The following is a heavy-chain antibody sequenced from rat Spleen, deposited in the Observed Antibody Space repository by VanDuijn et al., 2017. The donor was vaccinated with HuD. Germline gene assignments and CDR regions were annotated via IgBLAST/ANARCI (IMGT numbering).Heavy chain of an antibody. J-gene: IGHJ2*01. V-gene: IGHV5-25*01. CDR2: ISTGGGST. Sequence: EVQLVESGGGLVQPGRSLKLSCAASGFTFSNYYMAWVRQAPKKGLEWVAYISTGGGSTYYRDSVKGRFTISRDNAKSTLYLQMDSLRSEDTATYYCARHTPFNYGTVGDYWGQGVMVTVSS. D-gene: IGHD1-11*01. CDR3: ARHTPFNYGTVGDY. CDR1: GFTFSNYY.